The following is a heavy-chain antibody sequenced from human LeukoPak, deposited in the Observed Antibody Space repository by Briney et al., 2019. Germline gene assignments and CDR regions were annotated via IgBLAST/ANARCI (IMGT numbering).Heavy chain of an antibody. J-gene: IGHJ6*03. CDR3: TRRGFSGNLGYKSYHYMDV. CDR2: IYYSGST. V-gene: IGHV4-38-2*02. D-gene: IGHD5-24*01. Sequence: PSETLSLTCTVSGYSISSGYYWGWIRQPPGKGLEWIGSIYYSGSTYYNPSLKSRVTISVDTSKNQFSLKLSSVTAADTAVYYCTRRGFSGNLGYKSYHYMDVWGKGTTVTVSS. CDR1: GYSISSGYY.